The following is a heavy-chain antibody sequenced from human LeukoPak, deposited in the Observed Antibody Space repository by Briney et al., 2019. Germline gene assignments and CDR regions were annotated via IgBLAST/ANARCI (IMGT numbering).Heavy chain of an antibody. Sequence: SETLSLTCAVYGGSFSGYYWSWIRQPPGKGLEWIGEINHSGSTNYNPSLKSRVTISVDTSKNQFSLKLSSVTAADTAVYYCARVRRYCSGGSCYLGAFDIWGQGTMVTVSS. J-gene: IGHJ3*02. V-gene: IGHV4-34*01. CDR3: ARVRRYCSGGSCYLGAFDI. CDR1: GGSFSGYY. CDR2: INHSGST. D-gene: IGHD2-15*01.